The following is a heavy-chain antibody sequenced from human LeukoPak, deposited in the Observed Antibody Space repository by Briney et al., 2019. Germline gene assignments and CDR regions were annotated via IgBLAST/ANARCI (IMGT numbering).Heavy chain of an antibody. V-gene: IGHV4-39*01. CDR3: ARELWFGDPTVDY. D-gene: IGHD3-10*01. J-gene: IGHJ4*02. CDR2: IYYSGST. CDR1: GGSISSSSYY. Sequence: SETLSLTCTVSGGSISSSSYYWGWIRQPPGKGLEWIGSIYYSGSTYYNPSLKSRVTISVDTSKNQFSLKLSSVTAADTAVYYCARELWFGDPTVDYWGQGTLVTVSS.